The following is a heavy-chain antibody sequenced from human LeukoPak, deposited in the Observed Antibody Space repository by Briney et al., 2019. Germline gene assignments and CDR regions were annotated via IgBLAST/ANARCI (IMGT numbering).Heavy chain of an antibody. D-gene: IGHD2-21*02. CDR1: GFTFSNYW. V-gene: IGHV3-7*01. CDR2: IKYDGGEK. CDR3: ARELRGGDFRTPPSFDY. Sequence: PGGSLRLSCVASGFTFSNYWMSWFRQAPGKGLEWVGNIKYDGGEKYYLDSVEGRFTISRDNAQNSLFLDMNSLRAEDTAVYYCARELRGGDFRTPPSFDYWGQGTLVTVSS. J-gene: IGHJ4*02.